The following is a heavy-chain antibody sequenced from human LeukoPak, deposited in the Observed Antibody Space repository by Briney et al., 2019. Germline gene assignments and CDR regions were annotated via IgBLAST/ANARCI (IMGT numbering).Heavy chain of an antibody. CDR2: IIPILGIA. CDR3: ARGGRDYYYGMDV. CDR1: GGTFSSYT. J-gene: IGHJ6*02. Sequence: SVKVSCKASGGTFSSYTISWVRQAPGQGLEWMGRIIPILGIANYAQKFQGRVTITADKSTSTAYMELSSLRSEDTAVYYCARGGRDYYYGMDVWGQGTTVTVSS. V-gene: IGHV1-69*02.